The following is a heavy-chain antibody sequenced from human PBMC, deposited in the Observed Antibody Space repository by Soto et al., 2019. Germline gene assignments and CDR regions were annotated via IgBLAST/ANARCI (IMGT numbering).Heavy chain of an antibody. CDR1: GITFSSYA. CDR3: AKDGAYSLDY. CDR2: ISGSGGST. J-gene: IGHJ4*02. Sequence: PGGSLRLSCAVSGITFSSYAVSWVRQAPGKGLEWVSAISGSGGSTHYADSVKGRFTISRDNSKNTLFLQMNSLRVEDTAVYYCAKDGAYSLDYWGQGTLVTVSS. D-gene: IGHD2-15*01. V-gene: IGHV3-23*01.